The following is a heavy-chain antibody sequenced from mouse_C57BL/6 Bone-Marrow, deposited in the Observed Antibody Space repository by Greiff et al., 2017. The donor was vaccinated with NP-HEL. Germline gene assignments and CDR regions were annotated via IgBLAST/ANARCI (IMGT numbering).Heavy chain of an antibody. J-gene: IGHJ4*01. D-gene: IGHD3-2*02. CDR1: GYTFTDYN. V-gene: IGHV1-18*01. CDR2: INPNNGGT. Sequence: VQLQQSGPELVKPGASVKISCKASGYTFTDYNMDWVKQSNGKSLEWIGDINPNNGGTSYNQKFKGKATLTVDKSSSTAYMEFRSLTSEDTAVYYCARGTAQATDVNYAMDYWGQGTSVTVSS. CDR3: ARGTAQATDVNYAMDY.